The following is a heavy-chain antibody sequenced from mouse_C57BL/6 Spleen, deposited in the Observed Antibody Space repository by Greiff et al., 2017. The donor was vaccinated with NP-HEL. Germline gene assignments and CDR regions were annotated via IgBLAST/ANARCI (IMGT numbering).Heavy chain of an antibody. D-gene: IGHD2-4*01. CDR2: ISDGGSYT. CDR3: ARDSYDYDGFAY. J-gene: IGHJ3*01. V-gene: IGHV5-4*01. CDR1: GFTFSSYA. Sequence: DVKLVESGGGLVKPGGSLKLSCAASGFTFSSYAMSWVRQTPEKRLEWVATISDGGSYTYYPDNVKGRFTISRDNAKNNLYLQMSHLKSEDTAMYYCARDSYDYDGFAYWGQGTLVTVSA.